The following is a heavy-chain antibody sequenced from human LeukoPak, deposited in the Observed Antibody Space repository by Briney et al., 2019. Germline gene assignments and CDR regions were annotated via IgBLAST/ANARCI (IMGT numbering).Heavy chain of an antibody. CDR2: INPNSGGT. D-gene: IGHD4-23*01. Sequence: ASVKVSCKASGYTFTGYYMHWVRQAPGQGLEWMGWINPNSGGTNYAQKFQGRVTMTRDTSISTAYMELSRLRSDDTAVYYCARGGTAVTPINFLDHYWGQGTLVTVSS. J-gene: IGHJ4*02. V-gene: IGHV1-2*02. CDR1: GYTFTGYY. CDR3: ARGGTAVTPINFLDHY.